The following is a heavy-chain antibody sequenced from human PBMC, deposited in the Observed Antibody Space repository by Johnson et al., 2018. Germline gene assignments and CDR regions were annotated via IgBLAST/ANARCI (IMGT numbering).Heavy chain of an antibody. CDR3: ARGGEAGPCIGGTCARPRDYYYFYMDV. D-gene: IGHD2-15*01. CDR2: INQSGGT. J-gene: IGHJ6*03. V-gene: IGHV4-34*01. Sequence: QVQLQQWGAGLLKPSETLSLTCAVYGGSFSDNHWTWVRQPPGQGLEWIGEINQSGGTSYKPSLKSRVTMFIDTSRNQFSLKLSSVTAAATALYYGARGGEAGPCIGGTCARPRDYYYFYMDVWGTGTTVTVS. CDR1: GGSFSDNH.